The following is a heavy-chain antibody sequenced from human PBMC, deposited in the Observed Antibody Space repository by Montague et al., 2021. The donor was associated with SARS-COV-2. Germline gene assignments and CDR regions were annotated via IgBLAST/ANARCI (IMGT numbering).Heavy chain of an antibody. D-gene: IGHD5-18*01. CDR2: IYYSGST. CDR3: AGISKYSVRIYYYGMDV. CDR1: GGSISSGGYY. J-gene: IGHJ6*02. V-gene: IGHV4-31*03. Sequence: TLSLTCTVSGGSISSGGYYWSWIRQHPGKGLEWIGYIYYSGSTYYNPSLKSRVTISVDTSKNQFPLKLSSVTAADTAVYYCAGISKYSVRIYYYGMDVWGHGTTVTVSS.